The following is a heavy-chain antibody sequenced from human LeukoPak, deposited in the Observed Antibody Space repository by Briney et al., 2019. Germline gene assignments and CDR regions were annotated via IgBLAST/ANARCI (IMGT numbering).Heavy chain of an antibody. Sequence: SETLSLTCTVSGGSISSSSYYWGWIRQPPGKGLEWIGSIYYSGSTYYNPSLKSRVTISVDTSKNQFSLKLSSVTAADTAVYYFARQSSFVYWGQGTLVTVSS. V-gene: IGHV4-39*01. CDR2: IYYSGST. CDR1: GGSISSSSYY. J-gene: IGHJ4*02. CDR3: ARQSSFVY.